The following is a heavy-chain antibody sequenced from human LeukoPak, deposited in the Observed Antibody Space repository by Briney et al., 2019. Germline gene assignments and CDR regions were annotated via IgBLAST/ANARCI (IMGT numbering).Heavy chain of an antibody. CDR3: ARGITRYYVDY. V-gene: IGHV4-59*01. Sequence: PSETLSLTCSFSGDSICSCYCYWIRQPAGKGLEWIGYIYYSGSTNYNPSLKSRVTISVETSKNQFSLKLSSVTAADTAVYFCARGITRYYVDYWGQGTLVTVSS. D-gene: IGHD3-16*01. CDR2: IYYSGST. CDR1: GDSICSCY. J-gene: IGHJ4*02.